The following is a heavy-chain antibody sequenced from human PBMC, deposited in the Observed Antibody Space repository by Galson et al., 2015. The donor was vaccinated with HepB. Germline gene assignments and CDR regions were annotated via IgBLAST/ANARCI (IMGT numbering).Heavy chain of an antibody. Sequence: SLRLSCAASGFTFDNYAMYWVRQVPGRGLEWVSGISWNSGYIDYADSVRGRFTISRDNAKNSLYLQMNSLRDEDTALYYCAKDTEPIPMFYFAFWGQGTLVTVSS. D-gene: IGHD3-10*02. CDR1: GFTFDNYA. J-gene: IGHJ4*02. CDR2: ISWNSGYI. CDR3: AKDTEPIPMFYFAF. V-gene: IGHV3-9*01.